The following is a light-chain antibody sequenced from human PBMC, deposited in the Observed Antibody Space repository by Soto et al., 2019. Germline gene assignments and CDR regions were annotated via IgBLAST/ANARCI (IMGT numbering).Light chain of an antibody. V-gene: IGKV3-20*01. CDR2: SAS. J-gene: IGKJ1*01. CDR3: QQYSDSPPT. CDR1: QSVSSSY. Sequence: EIVLTQSPGTLSLSPGERATLSCRASQSVSSSYLAWYQQKPGQAPRLLIYSASTRATGIPARFSGSGSGTEFTLTISSLQSEEFAVYHCQQYSDSPPTFGQGTKVDIK.